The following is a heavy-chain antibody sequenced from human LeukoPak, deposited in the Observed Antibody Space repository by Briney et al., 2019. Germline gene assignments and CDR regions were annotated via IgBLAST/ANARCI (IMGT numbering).Heavy chain of an antibody. D-gene: IGHD3-22*01. CDR2: IYHSGST. Sequence: PSESLSLTCTVAGDSISSSSCYWGWIRQPPGKGLEWIGSIYHSGSTYYNPSLKSRVTISVDTSKNQFSLKLSSVTAADTAVYYCARRRYYYYDSSGYYGFWFDPWGQGTLVTVSS. V-gene: IGHV4-39*07. J-gene: IGHJ5*02. CDR3: ARRRYYYYDSSGYYGFWFDP. CDR1: GDSISSSSCY.